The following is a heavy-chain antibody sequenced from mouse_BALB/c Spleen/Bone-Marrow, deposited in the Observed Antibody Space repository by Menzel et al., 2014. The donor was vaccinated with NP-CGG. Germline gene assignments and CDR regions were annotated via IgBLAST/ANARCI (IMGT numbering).Heavy chain of an antibody. CDR2: INPDSSTI. CDR3: SRLGYYGGFAY. CDR1: GFDFSRYW. Sequence: EVQLVESGGGLVQPGGSLKLSCAASGFDFSRYWMSWVRQAPGKGLEWIGEINPDSSTINYTPSLKNKFIISRDNAKNTLYLQMSKVRSEDTALYYCSRLGYYGGFAYWGQGTLVTVSA. V-gene: IGHV4-1*02. D-gene: IGHD2-3*01. J-gene: IGHJ3*01.